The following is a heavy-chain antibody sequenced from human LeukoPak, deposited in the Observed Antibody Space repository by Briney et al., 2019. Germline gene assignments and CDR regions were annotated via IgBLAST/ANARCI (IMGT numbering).Heavy chain of an antibody. CDR3: ARHHPSDDYVWGSYRSAFDY. Sequence: GEYLKISCKGSGYSFTSYWIGWVRRMPGKGLGWMGIINPGDSDTRYSPSFQGQVTISADKSISTAYLQWSSLKASDTAMYYCARHHPSDDYVWGSYRSAFDYWGQGTLVTVSS. J-gene: IGHJ4*02. CDR1: GYSFTSYW. V-gene: IGHV5-51*01. D-gene: IGHD3-16*02. CDR2: INPGDSDT.